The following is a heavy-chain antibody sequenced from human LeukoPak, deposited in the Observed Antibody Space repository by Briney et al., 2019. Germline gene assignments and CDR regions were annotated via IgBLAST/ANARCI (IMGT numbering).Heavy chain of an antibody. CDR3: ARATLYSPKHNVVLRYPRGSGGYFDY. V-gene: IGHV4-34*01. D-gene: IGHD3-9*01. J-gene: IGHJ4*02. CDR2: INHSGST. Sequence: SETLSLTCAVYGGSFSGYYWSWVRQPPGKGLEWIGEINHSGSTNYNPSLKSRVTISVDTSKNQFSRKLRSGDAADTVVYYCARATLYSPKHNVVLRYPRGSGGYFDYSGQGTLVTVSS. CDR1: GGSFSGYY.